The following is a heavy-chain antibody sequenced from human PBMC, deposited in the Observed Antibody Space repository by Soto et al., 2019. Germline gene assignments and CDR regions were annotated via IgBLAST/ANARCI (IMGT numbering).Heavy chain of an antibody. CDR2: IYYSGST. J-gene: IGHJ5*02. CDR1: GGSISSGDYY. V-gene: IGHV4-30-4*01. Sequence: PSETLSLTCTVSGGSISSGDYYWSWIRQPPVKCLEWIGYIYYSGSTYYTPSLKSRVTISVDTSKNQFSLKLSSVTAADTAVYYCARERPDGSRLDPWGQGTLVTVSS. D-gene: IGHD6-13*01. CDR3: ARERPDGSRLDP.